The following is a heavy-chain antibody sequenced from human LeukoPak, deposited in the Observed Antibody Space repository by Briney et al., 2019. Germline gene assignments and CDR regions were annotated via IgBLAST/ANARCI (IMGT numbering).Heavy chain of an antibody. CDR2: IYPDDSDS. J-gene: IGHJ3*02. V-gene: IGHV5-51*01. CDR3: ARRRGVSASSFYI. D-gene: IGHD3-10*01. CDR1: GYHFLDYS. Sequence: GESLKISGRCFGYHFLDYSIGWARQMPGKGLDYMGIIYPDDSDSRYSPSFQGHVTLSVDTSISAVFLQWSSLKASDTAVFYCARRRGVSASSFYIWGQGTLVTVSS.